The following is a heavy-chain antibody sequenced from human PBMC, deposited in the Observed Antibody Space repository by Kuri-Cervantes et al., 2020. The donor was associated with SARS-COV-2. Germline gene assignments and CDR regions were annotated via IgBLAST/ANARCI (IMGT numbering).Heavy chain of an antibody. V-gene: IGHV3-74*01. J-gene: IGHJ6*02. CDR3: AKTLGRVRGVFFYYYGMDV. CDR1: GFTFDDYA. Sequence: GGSLRLSCAASGFTFDDYAIHWVRQAPGKGLVWVSRINPDGSYTNNADSVKGRFTLSRDNAKNTLYLQMNSLRAEDTAVYYCAKTLGRVRGVFFYYYGMDVWGQGTTVTVSS. D-gene: IGHD3-10*01. CDR2: INPDGSYT.